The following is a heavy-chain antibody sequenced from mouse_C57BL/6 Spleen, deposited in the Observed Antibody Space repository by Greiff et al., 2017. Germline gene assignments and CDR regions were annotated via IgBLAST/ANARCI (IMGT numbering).Heavy chain of an antibody. CDR3: ARNDGYYPSYWYFDV. V-gene: IGHV2-9-1*01. CDR2: IWTGGGT. J-gene: IGHJ1*03. CDR1: GFSLTSYA. Sequence: VMLVESGPGLVAPSQSLSITCTVSGFSLTSYAISWVRQPPGKGLEWLGVIWTGGGTNYNSALKSRLSISKDNSKSQVFLKMNSLQTDDTARYYCARNDGYYPSYWYFDVWGTGTTVTVSS. D-gene: IGHD2-3*01.